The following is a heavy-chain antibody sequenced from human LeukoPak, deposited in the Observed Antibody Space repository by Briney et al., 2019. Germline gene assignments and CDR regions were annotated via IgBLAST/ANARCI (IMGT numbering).Heavy chain of an antibody. J-gene: IGHJ4*01. Sequence: ASVKVSCKVSGYIFTELSMHWVRQSPGKGLEWMGGCDPENGKTVYAQNFQGRVTMTEDTSIDTAYMELTSLTSDDTAIYYCAIDTVYYDPPTYWGQGTLVTVSS. V-gene: IGHV1-24*01. D-gene: IGHD3-16*01. CDR2: CDPENGKT. CDR3: AIDTVYYDPPTY. CDR1: GYIFTELS.